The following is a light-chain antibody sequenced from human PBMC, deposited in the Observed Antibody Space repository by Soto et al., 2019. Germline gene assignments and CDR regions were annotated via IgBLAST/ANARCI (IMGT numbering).Light chain of an antibody. J-gene: IGKJ2*01. V-gene: IGKV3-15*01. Sequence: EIVMTQSPATLPVSPGERATLSCRASQSVSSNLAWYQQKPGQAPRLLIYGASTRATGIPARFSGSGSGTEFTLTITSLQSEDFAIYYCQQYSNWPPEYTFGQGTKLEIK. CDR3: QQYSNWPPEYT. CDR2: GAS. CDR1: QSVSSN.